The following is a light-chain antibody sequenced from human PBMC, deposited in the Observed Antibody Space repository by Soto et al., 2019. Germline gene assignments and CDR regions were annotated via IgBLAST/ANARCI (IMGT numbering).Light chain of an antibody. J-gene: IGLJ2*01. CDR1: NSNIAAAYA. CDR3: QSFDSGLSGHVI. V-gene: IGLV1-40*01. CDR2: GTN. Sequence: QSVLTQSPSVSGAPGQSVTISCAGSNSNIAAAYAVHWYLQVPGTAPKLLIYGTNNRPSGVPDRFSGSKSGASGSLAITGLQAEDEADYYCQSFDSGLSGHVIFGGGTKLTVL.